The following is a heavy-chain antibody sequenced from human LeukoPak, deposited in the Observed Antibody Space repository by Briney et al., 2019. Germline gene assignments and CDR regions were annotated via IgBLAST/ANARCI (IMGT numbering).Heavy chain of an antibody. V-gene: IGHV4-59*01. J-gene: IGHJ2*01. Sequence: PSETLSLTCTVSGGSISSYYWSWIRQPPGKGLEWIGYIYYSGSTNYNPSLKSRVTISVDTSKNHFSLKLSSVTAADTAVYYCARRDYYDSSGYYWYFDLWGRGTLVTVSS. CDR3: ARRDYYDSSGYYWYFDL. D-gene: IGHD3-22*01. CDR2: IYYSGST. CDR1: GGSISSYY.